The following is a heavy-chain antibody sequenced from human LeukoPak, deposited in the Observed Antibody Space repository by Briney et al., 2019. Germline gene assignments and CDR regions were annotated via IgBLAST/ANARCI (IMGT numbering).Heavy chain of an antibody. Sequence: PSETLSLTCAVYGGSFSGYYWSRIRQPPGKGLEWIGEINHSGSTNYNPSLKSRVTISVDTSKNQFSLKLSSVTAADTAVYYCARVRDIVVVPAAILYNWFDPWGQGTLVTVSS. CDR1: GGSFSGYY. CDR3: ARVRDIVVVPAAILYNWFDP. V-gene: IGHV4-34*01. J-gene: IGHJ5*02. CDR2: INHSGST. D-gene: IGHD2-2*02.